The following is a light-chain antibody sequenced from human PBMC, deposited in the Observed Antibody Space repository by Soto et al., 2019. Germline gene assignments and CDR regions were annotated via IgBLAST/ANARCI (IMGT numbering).Light chain of an antibody. V-gene: IGLV2-14*03. J-gene: IGLJ1*01. CDR3: NSYTSSSTYG. CDR1: SSDVGGFNY. Sequence: QSALTQPASVSGSPGQSITISCTGTSSDVGGFNYVSWYQQHPGKAPKLMIYDVTNRPSGVSYRFSGSKSGNTASLTISGLQAEDEADYYCNSYTSSSTYGLGTGTKLTVL. CDR2: DVT.